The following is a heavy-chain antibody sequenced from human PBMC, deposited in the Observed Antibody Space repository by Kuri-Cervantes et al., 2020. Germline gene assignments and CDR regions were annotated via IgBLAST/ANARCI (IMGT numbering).Heavy chain of an antibody. CDR3: ARDFFQTTTVTTSFDY. J-gene: IGHJ4*02. V-gene: IGHV3-66*01. Sequence: GESLKISCAASGFTFDDYAMHWVRQAPGKGLEWVSVIYSGGSTYYADSVKGRFTISRDNSKNTLYLQMNSLRAEDTAVYYCARDFFQTTTVTTSFDYWGQGTLVTVSS. CDR1: GFTFDDYA. D-gene: IGHD4-17*01. CDR2: IYSGGST.